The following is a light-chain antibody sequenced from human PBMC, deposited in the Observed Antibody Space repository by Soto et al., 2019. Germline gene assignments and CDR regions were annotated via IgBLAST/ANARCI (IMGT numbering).Light chain of an antibody. Sequence: EIVMTQSPATLSVSPGERATLSCRASQSVSGNLAWYQQKPGQAPRLLIYGASTRATGIPARFSGSWSGTEFTLTISSLQSEDFAVYYCQQYNNWLITFGQGTRLEIK. CDR2: GAS. J-gene: IGKJ5*01. CDR1: QSVSGN. V-gene: IGKV3-15*01. CDR3: QQYNNWLIT.